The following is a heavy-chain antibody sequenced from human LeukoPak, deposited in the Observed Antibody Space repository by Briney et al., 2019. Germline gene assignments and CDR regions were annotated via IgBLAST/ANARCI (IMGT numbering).Heavy chain of an antibody. CDR1: GFTLNRQA. J-gene: IGHJ6*03. V-gene: IGHV3-30*04. CDR3: ARTVLEYSISSGYMDV. CDR2: ISYGGSNK. D-gene: IGHD6-6*01. Sequence: GGSLRLSCAASGFTLNRQAMQWVRQAPGKGLEGVADISYGGSNKKYAHSVTGRFPIHRHNSKNTLYLQMNSLRAEDTAGYYCARTVLEYSISSGYMDVWGEGATVTVSS.